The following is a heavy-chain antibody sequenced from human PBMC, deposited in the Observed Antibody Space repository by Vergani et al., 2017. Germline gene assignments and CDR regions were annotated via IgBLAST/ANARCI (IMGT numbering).Heavy chain of an antibody. J-gene: IGHJ4*02. CDR2: INPNSGGT. CDR1: GYTFTGYY. V-gene: IGHV1-2*04. D-gene: IGHD3-22*01. Sequence: QVQLVQSGAEVKKPGASVKVSCKASGYTFTGYYMHWVRQAPGQGLEWMGWINPNSGGTNYAQKFQGWVTMTTDTSTSTAYMELRSLRSDDTAVYYCARELGRYYYDDYWGQGTLVTVSS. CDR3: ARELGRYYYDDY.